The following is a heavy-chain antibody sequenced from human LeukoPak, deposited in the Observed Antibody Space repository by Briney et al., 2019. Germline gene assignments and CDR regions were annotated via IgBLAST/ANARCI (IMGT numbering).Heavy chain of an antibody. Sequence: ASVKVSCKASGYTFTGYYMHWVRQAPGQGLEWMGRINPNSGGTNYAQKFQGRVTMTRDTSISTAYMELSRLRSDDTAVYYCVTLITGTMYYFDYWGQGTLVTVSS. CDR3: VTLITGTMYYFDY. D-gene: IGHD1-20*01. CDR2: INPNSGGT. V-gene: IGHV1-2*06. J-gene: IGHJ4*02. CDR1: GYTFTGYY.